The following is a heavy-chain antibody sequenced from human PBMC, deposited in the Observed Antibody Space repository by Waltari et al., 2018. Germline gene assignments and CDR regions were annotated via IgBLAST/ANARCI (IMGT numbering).Heavy chain of an antibody. V-gene: IGHV4-38-2*02. J-gene: IGHJ3*02. CDR1: GYSISSGYY. D-gene: IGHD6-13*01. CDR3: ARDGIGIAAAEDAFDI. CDR2: IYHSGST. Sequence: QVQLQESGPGLVKPSETLSLTCAVSGYSISSGYYWGWIRQPPGKGLEWIGSIYHSGSTYYNPSLKSRVTISVDTSKNQFSLKLSSVTAADTAVYYCARDGIGIAAAEDAFDIWGQGTMVTVSS.